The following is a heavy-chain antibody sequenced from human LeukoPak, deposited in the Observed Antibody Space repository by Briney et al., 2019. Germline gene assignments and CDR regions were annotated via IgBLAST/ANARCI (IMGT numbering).Heavy chain of an antibody. CDR3: ARDKVDDYGDYECRVGDY. CDR1: GYTFTSYD. D-gene: IGHD4-17*01. J-gene: IGHJ4*02. CDR2: ISANHGNT. V-gene: IGHV1-18*01. Sequence: ASVKVSCKASGYTFTSYDINWVRQATGQGLEWMGWISANHGNTNYAQRLQGRVTMTTDTSTSTAYMELRSLRSDDTAVYYCARDKVDDYGDYECRVGDYWGQGTLVTVSS.